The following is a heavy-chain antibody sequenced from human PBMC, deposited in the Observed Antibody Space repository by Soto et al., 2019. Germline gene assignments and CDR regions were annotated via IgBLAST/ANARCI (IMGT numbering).Heavy chain of an antibody. CDR2: IYYSGST. V-gene: IGHV4-31*03. J-gene: IGHJ4*02. D-gene: IGHD4-17*01. CDR1: GGSISSGGYY. CDR3: ARGMTTVTPYPFDY. Sequence: QVQLQESGPGLVKPSQTLSLTCTVSGGSISSGGYYWSWIRQHPGKGLEWIGYIYYSGSTYYNPSLTSRVTMSVDTSKNQFSLKLSSVTAADTAVYYCARGMTTVTPYPFDYWGQGTLVTVSS.